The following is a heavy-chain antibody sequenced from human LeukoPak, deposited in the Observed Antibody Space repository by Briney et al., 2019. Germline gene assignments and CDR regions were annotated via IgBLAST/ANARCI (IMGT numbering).Heavy chain of an antibody. D-gene: IGHD3-22*01. CDR3: ARDVIYYDSSGYFRRDYYGMDV. CDR1: GYTFTSYG. V-gene: IGHV1-18*01. Sequence: ASVKVSCKASGYTFTSYGISWVRQAPGQGLEWMGWISAYNGNTKYSQKFQGRVTITRDTSASTAYMELSSLRSEDTAVYYCARDVIYYDSSGYFRRDYYGMDVWGQGTTVTVSS. J-gene: IGHJ6*02. CDR2: ISAYNGNT.